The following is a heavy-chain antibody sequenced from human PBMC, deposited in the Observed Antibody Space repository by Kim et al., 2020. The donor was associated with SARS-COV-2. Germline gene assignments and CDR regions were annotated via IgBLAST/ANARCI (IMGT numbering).Heavy chain of an antibody. V-gene: IGHV3-21*01. D-gene: IGHD4-17*01. CDR1: GFTFSSYS. Sequence: GGSLRLSCAASGFTFSSYSMNWVRQAPGKGLEWVSSISSSSSYIYYADSVKGRFTISRDNAKNSLYLQMNSLRAEDTAVYYCARDKAIYGDYYFDYWGQGTLVTVSS. CDR3: ARDKAIYGDYYFDY. J-gene: IGHJ4*02. CDR2: ISSSSSYI.